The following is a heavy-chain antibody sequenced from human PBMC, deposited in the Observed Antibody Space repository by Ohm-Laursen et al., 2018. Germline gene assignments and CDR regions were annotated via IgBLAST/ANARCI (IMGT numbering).Heavy chain of an antibody. CDR1: GFTFCDYG. J-gene: IGHJ5*02. CDR3: AKDSGGRTQQVAEKGIDL. Sequence: SLRLSCSASGFTFCDYGLNWVRQAPGKGLEWVSSITWDSGSIGYADSVEGRFTVSRDNARNSLYLQMNSLRSEDTALYYCAKDSGGRTQQVAEKGIDLWGQGTLVTVSS. CDR2: ITWDSGSI. V-gene: IGHV3-9*01. D-gene: IGHD6-13*01.